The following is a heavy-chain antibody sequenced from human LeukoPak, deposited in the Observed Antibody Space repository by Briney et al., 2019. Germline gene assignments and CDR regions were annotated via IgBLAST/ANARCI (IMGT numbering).Heavy chain of an antibody. CDR3: AKHRRSSWCIDY. CDR2: ISDNGRNE. CDR1: AFTFSSYG. V-gene: IGHV3-30*18. D-gene: IGHD6-13*01. Sequence: PGRSLRLSCAASAFTFSSYGMHWVRQAPGKGLEWVAAISDNGRNEYYADSVRGRFTISRDDSKNTLHLQMNSLRGEDTALYYCAKHRRSSWCIDYWGQGTQVTVS. J-gene: IGHJ4*02.